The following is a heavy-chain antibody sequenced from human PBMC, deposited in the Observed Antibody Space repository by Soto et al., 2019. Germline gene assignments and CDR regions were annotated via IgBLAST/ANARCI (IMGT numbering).Heavy chain of an antibody. CDR3: TIDDYSDYDQVYY. J-gene: IGHJ4*02. Sequence: GGSLRLSCAASGFTFSNSAMSWVRQAPGKGLDWVSSISDSGVSTYYADSVKGRFSISRDNFKSSLFLQMNSLRAEDTAVYYCTIDDYSDYDQVYYWGQGTLVTVSS. V-gene: IGHV3-23*01. CDR2: ISDSGVST. D-gene: IGHD4-17*01. CDR1: GFTFSNSA.